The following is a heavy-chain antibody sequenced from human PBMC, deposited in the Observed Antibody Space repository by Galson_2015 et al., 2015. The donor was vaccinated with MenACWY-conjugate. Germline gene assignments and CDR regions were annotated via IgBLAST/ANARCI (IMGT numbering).Heavy chain of an antibody. Sequence: WVRQTTGQGLECLGWMNPNSGNTGNAQTFQGRVTMTRNTSITTAYMELSSLSSEDTAVYFCARVMGGRFDLWGQGTLVTVSS. CDR3: ARVMGGRFDL. CDR2: MNPNSGNT. J-gene: IGHJ4*02. V-gene: IGHV1-8*01. D-gene: IGHD2-8*01.